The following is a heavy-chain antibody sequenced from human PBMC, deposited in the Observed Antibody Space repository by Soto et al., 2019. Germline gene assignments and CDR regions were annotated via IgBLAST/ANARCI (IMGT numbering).Heavy chain of an antibody. CDR3: ARDEGYGYGVDY. D-gene: IGHD5-18*01. J-gene: IGHJ4*02. V-gene: IGHV3-74*01. Sequence: GGSLRLSCAASGFTFSSHWMHWVRQAPGKGLMWVSRINSDGSSTTYADSVKGRFTFSRDNAKNTLYLQMNSLRAEDTAIYYCARDEGYGYGVDYWGQGTLVTVSS. CDR1: GFTFSSHW. CDR2: INSDGSST.